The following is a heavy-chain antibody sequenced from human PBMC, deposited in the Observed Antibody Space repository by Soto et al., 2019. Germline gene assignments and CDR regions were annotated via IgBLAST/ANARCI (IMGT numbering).Heavy chain of an antibody. V-gene: IGHV1-18*01. CDR3: ARSGSYYPARNWFGP. Sequence: QVQLVQSGAEMKNPGASVKVSCKASGYTFTSYGISWVRQAPGQGLEWMGWISGFNDDTNHAQKLQGRVTMTKDTSTSTDYMELRSLKFDDTAVYYCARSGSYYPARNWFGPWGQGTLVTVSS. D-gene: IGHD3-10*01. CDR1: GYTFTSYG. CDR2: ISGFNDDT. J-gene: IGHJ5*02.